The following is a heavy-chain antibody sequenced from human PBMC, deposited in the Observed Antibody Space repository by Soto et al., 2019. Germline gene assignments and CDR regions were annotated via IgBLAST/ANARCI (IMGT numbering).Heavy chain of an antibody. J-gene: IGHJ3*01. CDR3: VRRGPHWDSIALRRPDVLDV. CDR2: IIPMFGKA. V-gene: IGHV1-69*01. CDR1: GGTFINCI. Sequence: QVQLVQSGAEVKKPGSSVKISCKASGGTFINCIFSWVRQAPGQGLEWMGGIIPMFGKANYAQKFQDRVTITADESTSKAYMELNSLRSEDTAVYYCVRRGPHWDSIALRRPDVLDVWGQGTMVTVSS. D-gene: IGHD6-6*01.